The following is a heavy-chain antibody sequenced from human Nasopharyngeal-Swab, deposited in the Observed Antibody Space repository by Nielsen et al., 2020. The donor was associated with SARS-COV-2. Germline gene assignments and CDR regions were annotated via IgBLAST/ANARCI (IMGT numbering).Heavy chain of an antibody. CDR3: ALGSNLLDY. CDR2: INHSGST. CDR1: GGSISSSSYY. J-gene: IGHJ4*02. V-gene: IGHV4-39*07. D-gene: IGHD4-23*01. Sequence: SETLSLTCTVSGGSISSSSYYWSWIRQPPGKGLEWIGEINHSGSTNYNPSLKSRVTISVDTSKNQFSLKLSSVTAADTAVYYCALGSNLLDYWGQGTLVTVSS.